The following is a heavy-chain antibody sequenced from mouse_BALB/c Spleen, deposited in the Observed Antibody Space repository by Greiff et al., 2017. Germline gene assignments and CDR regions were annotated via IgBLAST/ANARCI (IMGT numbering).Heavy chain of an antibody. V-gene: IGHV1-9*01. J-gene: IGHJ4*01. CDR3: ARYGDDDYAMDY. CDR2: ILPGSGST. Sequence: QVQLKQSGAELMKPGASVKISCKATGYTFSSYWIEWVKQRPGHGLEWIGEILPGSGSTNYNEKFKGKATFTADTSSNTAYMQLSSLTSEDSAVYYCARYGDDDYAMDYWGQGTSVTVSS. CDR1: GYTFSSYW. D-gene: IGHD1-1*01.